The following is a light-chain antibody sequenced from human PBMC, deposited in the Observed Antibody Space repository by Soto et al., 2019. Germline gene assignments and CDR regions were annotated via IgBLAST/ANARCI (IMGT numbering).Light chain of an antibody. CDR3: QQYGSSPPT. J-gene: IGKJ1*01. CDR1: QSVSSNY. Sequence: EIVLTQSPGTLSLSPGERATLSCRASQSVSSNYLAWYQRKPGQAPRLLIYGASSRAIDIPNRFSGSGSGTDVTLTITRLEPEEFAVYYCQQYGSSPPTFGQGTKVEI. CDR2: GAS. V-gene: IGKV3-20*01.